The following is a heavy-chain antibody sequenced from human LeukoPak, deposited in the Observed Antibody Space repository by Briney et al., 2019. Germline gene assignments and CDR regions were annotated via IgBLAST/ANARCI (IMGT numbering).Heavy chain of an antibody. V-gene: IGHV1-69*02. J-gene: IGHJ6*03. CDR3: VKRGGIVGATMGFGYYYYMDV. Sequence: SVKVSCKASGGTFSSYTISWVRQAPGQGLEWMGRIIPILGIANYAQKFQGRVTITADKSTSTAYMELSSLRSEDTAVYYCVKRGGIVGATMGFGYYYYMDVWGKGTTVTVSS. CDR2: IIPILGIA. D-gene: IGHD1-26*01. CDR1: GGTFSSYT.